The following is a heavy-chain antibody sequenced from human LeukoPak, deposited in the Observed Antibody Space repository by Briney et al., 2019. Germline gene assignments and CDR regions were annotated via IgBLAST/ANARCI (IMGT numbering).Heavy chain of an antibody. V-gene: IGHV1-18*04. CDR1: GYTFTSYG. J-gene: IGHJ6*04. CDR3: ARDACPYSSSCHMDV. CDR2: ISAYNGNT. D-gene: IGHD6-13*01. Sequence: ASVKLSCKASGYTFTSYGIGWVRQAPGQGLEWMGWISAYNGNTNYAQKLQGRVTMTTNTSTSTAYMELRSLRSDDTAVYYCARDACPYSSSCHMDVWGKGTTVTVSS.